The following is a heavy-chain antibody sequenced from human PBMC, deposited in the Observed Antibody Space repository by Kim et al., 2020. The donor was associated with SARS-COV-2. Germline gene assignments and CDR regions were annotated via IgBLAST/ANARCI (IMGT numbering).Heavy chain of an antibody. CDR1: GFIFGDYA. V-gene: IGHV3-49*04. CDR3: TRAHNIGRWAYYYYYMDV. CDR2: IRSKAYGGTT. Sequence: GGSLRLSCTASGFIFGDYAMSWVRQAPGKGLEWVGFIRSKAYGGTTEYAASVKGGFTISRDDSKSIAYLQMNSLKTEDTAVYYCTRAHNIGRWAYYYYYMDVWCKGTTVTVSS. D-gene: IGHD5-12*01. J-gene: IGHJ6*03.